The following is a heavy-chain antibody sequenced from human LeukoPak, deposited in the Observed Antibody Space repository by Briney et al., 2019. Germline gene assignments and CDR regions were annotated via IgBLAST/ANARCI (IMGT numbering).Heavy chain of an antibody. J-gene: IGHJ4*02. V-gene: IGHV1-2*02. CDR1: GYTFTGYY. D-gene: IGHD3-10*01. Sequence: GASVKVSCKASGYTFTGYYMHWVRQAPGQGLEWMGWINPNSGGTNYAQKFQGRVTMTRDTSISTAYMELSRLRSDDTAVYYCARGPTRLLWFGGSDYWGQGTLVTVSS. CDR3: ARGPTRLLWFGGSDY. CDR2: INPNSGGT.